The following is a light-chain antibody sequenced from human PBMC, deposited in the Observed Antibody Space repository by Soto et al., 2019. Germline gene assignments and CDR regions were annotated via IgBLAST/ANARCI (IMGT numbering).Light chain of an antibody. CDR1: HSISSW. CDR2: AAS. J-gene: IGKJ4*01. CDR3: LQDYNYPLT. Sequence: IQMTQSPSTLWASVGARLTIPFWASHSISSWLAWYQQKPGKAPKLLIYAASSLQSGVPSRFSGSGSGTDFTLTISSLQPEDFATYYCLQDYNYPLTFGGGTKVDIK. V-gene: IGKV1-6*01.